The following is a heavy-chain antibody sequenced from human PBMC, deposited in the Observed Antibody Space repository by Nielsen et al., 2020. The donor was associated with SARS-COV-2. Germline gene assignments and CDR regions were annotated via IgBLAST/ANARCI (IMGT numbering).Heavy chain of an antibody. CDR3: ARDRVDFYSGSYRKVYYGMDV. CDR2: IYYSGST. J-gene: IGHJ6*02. Sequence: SETLSLTCTVSGGSISSYYWSWIRQPPGKGLEWIGYIYYSGSTNYNPSLKSRVTISVDTSKNQFSLKLSSVTAADTAVYYCARDRVDFYSGSYRKVYYGMDVWGQGTTVTVSS. D-gene: IGHD1-26*01. CDR1: GGSISSYY. V-gene: IGHV4-59*01.